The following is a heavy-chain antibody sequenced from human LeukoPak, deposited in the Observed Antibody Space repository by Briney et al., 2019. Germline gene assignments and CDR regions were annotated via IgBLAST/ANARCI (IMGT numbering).Heavy chain of an antibody. Sequence: RASETLSLTCTVPGGSIRSSYYYWGGIRQPPGKGLEWIGSIYDSGSTYYNPSLKSRVTISVDTSKNQFSLKLNSVTAADTAVYYCARGSTYYESSGQVPFDYWGQGTLVTVSS. CDR3: ARGSTYYESSGQVPFDY. CDR1: GGSIRSSYYY. D-gene: IGHD3-22*01. CDR2: IYDSGST. J-gene: IGHJ4*02. V-gene: IGHV4-39*01.